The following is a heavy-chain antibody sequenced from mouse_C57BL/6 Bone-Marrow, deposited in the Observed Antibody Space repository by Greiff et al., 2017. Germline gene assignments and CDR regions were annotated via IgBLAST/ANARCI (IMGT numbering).Heavy chain of an antibody. CDR2: IYPGDGDT. CDR3: ARSCYYGNYVSYYYAMDY. Sequence: QVQLQQSGAELVKPGASVKISCKASGYAFSSYWMNWVKQRPGKGLEWIGQIYPGDGDTNYNGKFKGKATLTADKSSSTAYMQLSSLTSEDSAVYFCARSCYYGNYVSYYYAMDYWGQGTSVTVSS. V-gene: IGHV1-80*01. D-gene: IGHD2-1*01. CDR1: GYAFSSYW. J-gene: IGHJ4*01.